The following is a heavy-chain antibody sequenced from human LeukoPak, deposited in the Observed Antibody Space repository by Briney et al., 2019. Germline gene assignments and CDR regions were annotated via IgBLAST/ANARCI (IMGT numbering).Heavy chain of an antibody. CDR3: ARDAMSSVTTSPYYFDY. J-gene: IGHJ4*02. CDR1: GDSVSSNSAA. V-gene: IGHV6-1*01. Sequence: SQTLSLTCAFSGDSVSSNSAAWHWLRQSPSRGLEWLGRTYYRSRWYNDYAVSGKSRITINPDTSKNQYSLQLNSVTPEDTAVYYGARDAMSSVTTSPYYFDYWGQGTLVSVSS. CDR2: TYYRSRWYN. D-gene: IGHD4-17*01.